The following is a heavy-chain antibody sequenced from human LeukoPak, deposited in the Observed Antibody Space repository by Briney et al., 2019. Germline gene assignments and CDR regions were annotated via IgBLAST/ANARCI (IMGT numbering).Heavy chain of an antibody. D-gene: IGHD3-22*01. V-gene: IGHV5-51*01. J-gene: IGHJ4*02. Sequence: GESLKISCKGSGYSFTSYWIGWVRQMPGKGLEWMGIIYPGDSDTRYSPSFQGQVTISADKSTSTAYLQWSSLKASDTAMYYCARRRYDSSGSTNYFDYWGQGTLVTVSS. CDR3: ARRRYDSSGSTNYFDY. CDR1: GYSFTSYW. CDR2: IYPGDSDT.